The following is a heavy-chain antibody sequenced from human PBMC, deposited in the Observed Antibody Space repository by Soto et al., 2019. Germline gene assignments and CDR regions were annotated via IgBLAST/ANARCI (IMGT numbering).Heavy chain of an antibody. CDR1: GGTFSSYA. CDR3: ARVHCSSTSCYGYYYYYAMDV. V-gene: IGHV1-69*13. J-gene: IGHJ6*02. D-gene: IGHD2-2*01. CDR2: IIPIFGTA. Sequence: SVKVSCKASGGTFSSYAISWVRQAPGQGLEWMGGIIPIFGTANYAQKFQGRVTITADESTSTAYMELSSLRSEDTAVYYCARVHCSSTSCYGYYYYYAMDVWGQGTTVTVSS.